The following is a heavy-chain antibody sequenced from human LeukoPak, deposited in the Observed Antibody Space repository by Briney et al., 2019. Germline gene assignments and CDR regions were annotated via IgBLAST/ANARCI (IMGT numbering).Heavy chain of an antibody. CDR1: GFIFSSYG. Sequence: PGGSLRLSCAASGFIFSSYGMHWVRQAPGKGLEWVAVIWYGGSNKYYADSVKGRSTISRDNSKNTLYLQMNSLRAEDTAVYYCAKDASYYMDVWGKGTTVTVSS. J-gene: IGHJ6*03. D-gene: IGHD3-16*01. CDR3: AKDASYYMDV. CDR2: IWYGGSNK. V-gene: IGHV3-30*02.